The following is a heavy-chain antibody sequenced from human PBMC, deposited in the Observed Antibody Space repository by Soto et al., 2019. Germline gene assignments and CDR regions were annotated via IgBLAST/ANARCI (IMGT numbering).Heavy chain of an antibody. CDR1: GGSLSDYF. V-gene: IGHV4-34*01. Sequence: XXTLSLPCVVSGGSLSDYFGSWILQPPGMALEWTGEINHLGSINYNPSLKSRVTMSVDTSKNQFSLTLNSVTAADTATYYCARGGISHWAYFYYMDVWDRGTTVTVSS. CDR2: INHLGSI. J-gene: IGHJ6*03. D-gene: IGHD2-21*01. CDR3: ARGGISHWAYFYYMDV.